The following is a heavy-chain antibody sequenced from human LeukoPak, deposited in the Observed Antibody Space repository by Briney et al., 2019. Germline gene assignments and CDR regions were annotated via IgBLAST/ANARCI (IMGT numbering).Heavy chain of an antibody. CDR2: IYTSGGT. V-gene: IGHV4-61*02. CDR3: ASQTLTDDAFDI. Sequence: SETLSLTCTVSAGSVSSGNYYWNWIRQPAEKGLEWIGRIYTSGGTNYNPSLKSRVTISVVTSKNQFSLKLTSVTAADTAVYYCASQTLTDDAFDIWGQGTMVTVSS. CDR1: AGSVSSGNYY. J-gene: IGHJ3*02. D-gene: IGHD1-20*01.